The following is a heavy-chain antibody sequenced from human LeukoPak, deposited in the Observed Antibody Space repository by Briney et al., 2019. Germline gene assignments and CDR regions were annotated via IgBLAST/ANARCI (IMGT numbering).Heavy chain of an antibody. CDR2: IYHSGST. D-gene: IGHD3-10*01. CDR3: ARDAGSDFYYYMDV. J-gene: IGHJ6*03. Sequence: EPSETLSLTCAVSGYSISSGYYWGWIRQPPGKGLEWIGSIYHSGSTNYNPSLKSRVTMSVDTSENQFSLKLSSVTAADTAVYYCARDAGSDFYYYMDVWGKGTTVTVSS. CDR1: GYSISSGYY. V-gene: IGHV4-38-2*02.